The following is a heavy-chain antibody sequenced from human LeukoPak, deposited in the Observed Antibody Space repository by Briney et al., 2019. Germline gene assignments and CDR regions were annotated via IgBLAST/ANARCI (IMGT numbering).Heavy chain of an antibody. D-gene: IGHD3-3*01. Sequence: GGSLRLSCAASGFTFSSYAMSWVRQAPGKGLEWVSAISGSGGSTYYADSVKGRFTISRDNSKNTLYLQMNSLRAEDTAVYYCAKPIFGVGTLYYYYYMDVWGKGTTVTVSS. V-gene: IGHV3-23*01. CDR2: ISGSGGST. CDR3: AKPIFGVGTLYYYYYMDV. CDR1: GFTFSSYA. J-gene: IGHJ6*03.